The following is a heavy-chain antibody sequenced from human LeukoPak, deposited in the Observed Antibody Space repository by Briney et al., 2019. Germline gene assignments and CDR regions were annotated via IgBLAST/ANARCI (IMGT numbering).Heavy chain of an antibody. Sequence: SETLSLTCTVSGGSFRSGSYYWSWIGQPAGKGLEWIGRIYTSGSTNYNPSLKSRVTISVDTSKNQFSLKLSSVTAADTAVYYCARDTVGAPLDYWGQGTLVTVSS. CDR1: GGSFRSGSYY. D-gene: IGHD1-26*01. CDR2: IYTSGST. V-gene: IGHV4-61*02. CDR3: ARDTVGAPLDY. J-gene: IGHJ4*02.